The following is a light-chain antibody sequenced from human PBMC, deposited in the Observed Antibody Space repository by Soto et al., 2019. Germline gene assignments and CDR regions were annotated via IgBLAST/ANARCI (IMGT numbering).Light chain of an antibody. CDR1: SSDVGGNNH. J-gene: IGLJ3*02. Sequence: QSALTQPPSASGSPGQSVTISCTGTSSDVGGNNHDSWYQQPPGKAPNLMIFEVSNRPSGVPARFSGSKSGNPASLTVSWLQAEDEADYYCSSLASNYWVFGGGTKLTVL. CDR2: EVS. V-gene: IGLV2-8*01. CDR3: SSLASNYWV.